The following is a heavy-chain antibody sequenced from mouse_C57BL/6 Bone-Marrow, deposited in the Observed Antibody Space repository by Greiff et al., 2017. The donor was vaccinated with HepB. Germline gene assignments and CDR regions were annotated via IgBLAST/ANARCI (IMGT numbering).Heavy chain of an antibody. V-gene: IGHV1-18*01. CDR1: GYTFTDYN. D-gene: IGHD4-1*01. CDR3: AKANWEWYFDV. Sequence: VQLQQSGPELVKPGASVKIPCKASGYTFTDYNMYWVKQSHGKSLEWIGDINPNNGGTIYNQKFKGKATLTVDKSSSTAYMELRSLTSEDTAVYYCAKANWEWYFDVWGTGTTVTVSS. CDR2: INPNNGGT. J-gene: IGHJ1*03.